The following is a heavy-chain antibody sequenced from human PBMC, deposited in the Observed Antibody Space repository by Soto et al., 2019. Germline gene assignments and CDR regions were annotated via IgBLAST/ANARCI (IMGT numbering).Heavy chain of an antibody. CDR3: AREGKTDIVVVPAAMRYGMDV. V-gene: IGHV1-46*01. J-gene: IGHJ6*02. CDR1: GYTFTSYD. D-gene: IGHD2-2*01. CDR2: INPSGGST. Sequence: ASVKVSCKASGYTFTSYDMHWVRQAPGQGLEWMGIINPSGGSTSYAQKFQGRVTMTRDTSTSTVYMELSSLRSEDTAVYYCAREGKTDIVVVPAAMRYGMDVWGQGTTVTVSS.